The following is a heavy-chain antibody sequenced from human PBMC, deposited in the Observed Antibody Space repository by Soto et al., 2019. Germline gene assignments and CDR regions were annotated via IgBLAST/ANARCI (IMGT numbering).Heavy chain of an antibody. D-gene: IGHD1-26*01. CDR3: AKDARRTGLVGQWVD. V-gene: IGHV3-23*01. CDR1: GFMFSGYD. J-gene: IGHJ4*02. Sequence: EVQLLESGGALVQPGGSLRLSCVGSGFMFSGYDMHWVRQAPGKGLEWVSTVSDSGASTYYAHSVKGRFTVSRDNSNNMLSLEMDSLRAEDTALYFCAKDARRTGLVGQWVDWGQGTLVTVSS. CDR2: VSDSGAST.